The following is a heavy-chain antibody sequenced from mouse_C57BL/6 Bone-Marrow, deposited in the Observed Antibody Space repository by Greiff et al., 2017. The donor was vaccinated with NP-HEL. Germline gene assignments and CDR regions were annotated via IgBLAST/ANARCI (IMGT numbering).Heavy chain of an antibody. CDR1: GFTFSSYT. Sequence: EVMLVESGGGLVKPGGSLKLSCAASGFTFSSYTMSWVRQTPEKRLEWVATISGGGGNTYYPDSVKGRFTISRDNAKNTLYLQISSLRSEDTALYYCARQYYGSRGYFDYWGQGTTLTVSS. D-gene: IGHD1-1*01. CDR3: ARQYYGSRGYFDY. CDR2: ISGGGGNT. V-gene: IGHV5-9*01. J-gene: IGHJ2*01.